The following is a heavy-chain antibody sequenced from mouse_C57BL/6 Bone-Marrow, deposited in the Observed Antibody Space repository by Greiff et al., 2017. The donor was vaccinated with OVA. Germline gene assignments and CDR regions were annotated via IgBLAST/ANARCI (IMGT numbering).Heavy chain of an antibody. CDR2: IYPGDGDT. CDR1: GYAFSSSW. D-gene: IGHD2-5*01. V-gene: IGHV1-82*01. J-gene: IGHJ4*01. CDR3: ASWSNFYAMDY. Sequence: VQLQQSGPELVKPGASVKISCKASGYAFSSSWMNWVKQRPGKGLEWIGRIYPGDGDTNYNGKFKGKATLTADKSSSTAYMQLSSLTSEDSAVYFCASWSNFYAMDYWGQGTSVTVSS.